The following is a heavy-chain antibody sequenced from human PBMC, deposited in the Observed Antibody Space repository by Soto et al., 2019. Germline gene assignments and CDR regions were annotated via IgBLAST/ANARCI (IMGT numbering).Heavy chain of an antibody. Sequence: QVQLVESGGGVVQPGRSLRLSCVASGHTFTTYAMYWVRQAPGKGLEWVAVISYDGNNKYYADSVKGRFTISRDNSKNTLYLQMNSLRGEDTAVYYCAREDVWGQGTTVTVSS. CDR2: ISYDGNNK. CDR1: GHTFTTYA. CDR3: AREDV. V-gene: IGHV3-30-3*01. J-gene: IGHJ6*02.